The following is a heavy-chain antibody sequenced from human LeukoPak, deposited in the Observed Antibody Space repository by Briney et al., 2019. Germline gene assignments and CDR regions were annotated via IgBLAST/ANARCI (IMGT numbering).Heavy chain of an antibody. D-gene: IGHD3-9*01. CDR2: ITGSGGST. J-gene: IGHJ4*02. CDR1: GFTFSNYA. CDR3: AKAAGILTGSYDY. Sequence: GGSLRLSCAASGFTFSNYAMSWVRQAPGKGLEWVSTITGSGGSTYYADSVKGRFTISRDNSKNTLYLQMSSLRAEDTALYYCAKAAGILTGSYDYWGLGTLVTVSS. V-gene: IGHV3-23*01.